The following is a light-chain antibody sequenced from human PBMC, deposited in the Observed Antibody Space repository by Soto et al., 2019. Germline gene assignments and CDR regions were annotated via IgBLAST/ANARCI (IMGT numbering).Light chain of an antibody. V-gene: IGLV4-69*01. CDR3: QTWGSGTLV. Sequence: QTVVTQPPSASASLGASVKLTCILSSGHTTYATAWHQQQPERGPRYLMKVNSDGSHTKGDGIPDRFSGSSSGAERYLIISSLQSEDEADYYCQTWGSGTLVFGGGTKLTVL. CDR1: SGHTTYA. CDR2: VNSDGSH. J-gene: IGLJ3*02.